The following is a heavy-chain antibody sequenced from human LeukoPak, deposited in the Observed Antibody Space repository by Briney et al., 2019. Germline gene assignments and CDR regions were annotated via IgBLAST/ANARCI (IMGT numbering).Heavy chain of an antibody. J-gene: IGHJ4*02. CDR2: IYPGDSDT. D-gene: IGHD3-22*01. V-gene: IGHV5-51*01. Sequence: GESLQISCKGSGYSFTSYWIGWVRQMPGKGLEWMGIIYPGDSDTRYSPSFQGQVTISADKSISTAYLQWSSLKASDTAMYYCARLGGYYDRESRGGFDYWGQGTLVTVSS. CDR3: ARLGGYYDRESRGGFDY. CDR1: GYSFTSYW.